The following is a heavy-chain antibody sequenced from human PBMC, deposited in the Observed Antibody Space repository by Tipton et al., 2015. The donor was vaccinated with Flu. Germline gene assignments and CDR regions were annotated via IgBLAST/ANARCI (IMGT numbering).Heavy chain of an antibody. J-gene: IGHJ3*02. CDR1: GFTFGDYA. CDR3: VTPKTGNYYAFDI. CDR2: ISYDATNK. D-gene: IGHD1-7*01. V-gene: IGHV3-30*04. Sequence: SLRLSCTASGFTFGDYAMSWVRQAPGKGLEWVAVISYDATNKYYADSVKGRFTISRDNAKNTLYLQMNGLKAEDTAVYYCVTPKTGNYYAFDIWGQGTMVTVSS.